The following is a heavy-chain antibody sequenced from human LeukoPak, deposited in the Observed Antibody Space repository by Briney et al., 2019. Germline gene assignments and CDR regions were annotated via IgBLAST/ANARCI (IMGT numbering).Heavy chain of an antibody. D-gene: IGHD2-15*01. CDR2: MYYSGST. J-gene: IGHJ5*02. V-gene: IGHV4-39*07. CDR3: ATFVPGSPLDP. CDR1: GGSISSYY. Sequence: SETLSLTCTVSGGSISSYYWGWIRQPPGKGLEWIGSMYYSGSTYYNSSLKSRVTISVDTSKKQYSLKVNSVTAADTAMYYCATFVPGSPLDPWGQGTLVTVSS.